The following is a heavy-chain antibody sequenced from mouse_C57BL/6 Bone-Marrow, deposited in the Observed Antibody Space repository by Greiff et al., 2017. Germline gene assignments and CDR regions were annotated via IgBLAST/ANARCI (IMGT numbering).Heavy chain of an antibody. Sequence: VQLQQSGAELVRPGASVTLSCKASGYTFTDYEMHWVKPTPVHGLEWIGAIDPETGGTAYNQKFKGKAILTADKSSSTAYMELRSLTSEDSAVYYCTRWDTTVVDSFNDWGQGTTLTVSS. D-gene: IGHD1-1*01. J-gene: IGHJ2*01. CDR1: GYTFTDYE. CDR2: IDPETGGT. V-gene: IGHV1-15*01. CDR3: TRWDTTVVDSFND.